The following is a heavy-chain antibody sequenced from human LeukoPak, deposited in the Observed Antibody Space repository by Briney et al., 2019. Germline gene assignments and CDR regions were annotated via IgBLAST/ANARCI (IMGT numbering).Heavy chain of an antibody. CDR1: GYTFTSYD. CDR2: MNPNSGNT. Sequence: ASVKVSCKASGYTFTSYDINWVRQATGQGLEWMGWMNPNSGNTGYAQKFQGRVTMTRNTSISTAYMEMSSLRSEDTAVYYCARGSTGGFSSYDSNGFDYWGQGTLVTVSS. J-gene: IGHJ4*02. CDR3: ARGSTGGFSSYDSNGFDY. V-gene: IGHV1-8*01. D-gene: IGHD3-22*01.